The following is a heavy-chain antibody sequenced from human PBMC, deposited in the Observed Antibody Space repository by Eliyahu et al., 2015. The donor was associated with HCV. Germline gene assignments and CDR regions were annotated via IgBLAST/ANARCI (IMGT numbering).Heavy chain of an antibody. CDR2: ISSSSSYI. CDR1: GFTFSSYS. D-gene: IGHD2-15*01. CDR3: ATCSGGSCYSGY. J-gene: IGHJ4*02. Sequence: SCAASGFTFSSYSMNWVRQAPGKGLEWVSSISSSSSYIYYADSVKGRFTISRDNAKNSLYLQMNTLRAEDTAVYYCATCSGGSCYSGYWGQGTLVTVSS. V-gene: IGHV3-21*01.